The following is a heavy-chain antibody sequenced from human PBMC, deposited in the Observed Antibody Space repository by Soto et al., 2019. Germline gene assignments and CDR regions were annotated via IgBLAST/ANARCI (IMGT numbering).Heavy chain of an antibody. V-gene: IGHV3-30*18. Sequence: QVQLVESGGGVVQPGRSLRLSCAASGFTFSSYGMHWVRQAPGKGLEWVAVISYDGSNKYYADSVKGRFTISRDNSKNTLYLQMTSLRAEDTAVYYCAKDSTVVTASWYFDLWGRGTLVTVSS. CDR2: ISYDGSNK. D-gene: IGHD2-21*02. CDR3: AKDSTVVTASWYFDL. CDR1: GFTFSSYG. J-gene: IGHJ2*01.